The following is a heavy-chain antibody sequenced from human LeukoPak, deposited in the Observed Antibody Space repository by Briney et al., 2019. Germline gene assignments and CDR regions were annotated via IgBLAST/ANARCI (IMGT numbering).Heavy chain of an antibody. D-gene: IGHD3-3*01. CDR3: ARAHLENTLPFDY. V-gene: IGHV3-66*02. CDR2: IYSDSST. CDR1: GFTVSGNY. Sequence: VGSLRLSCAASGFTVSGNYMSWVRQAPGKGLEWVSVIYSDSSTYYADSVKGRFTISRDNSKNTVYLQMNSLRAEDTAVYYCARAHLENTLPFDYWGQGTLVTVSS. J-gene: IGHJ4*02.